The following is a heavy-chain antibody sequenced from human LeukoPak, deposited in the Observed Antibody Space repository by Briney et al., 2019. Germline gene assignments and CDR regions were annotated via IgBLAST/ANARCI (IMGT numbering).Heavy chain of an antibody. Sequence: GASVKVSCKASGYTFTGYYMHWVRQAPGQGLEWMGWINPNSGGTNYAQKVQGRVTMARDTSISTAYMELSRLRADDTAVYYCARAYSSSWYDFDYWGQGTLVTVSS. CDR2: INPNSGGT. CDR3: ARAYSSSWYDFDY. CDR1: GYTFTGYY. D-gene: IGHD6-13*01. J-gene: IGHJ4*02. V-gene: IGHV1-2*02.